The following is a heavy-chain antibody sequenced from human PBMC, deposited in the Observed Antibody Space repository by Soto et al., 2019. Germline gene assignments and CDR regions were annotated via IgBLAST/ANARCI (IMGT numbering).Heavy chain of an antibody. D-gene: IGHD3-10*01. V-gene: IGHV3-30*18. CDR2: ISYDGGNK. J-gene: IGHJ6*02. Sequence: GGSLRLSCAASGFTFSSYGMHWVRQAPGKGLEWVAVISYDGGNKYYADSVKGRFTISRDNSKNTLYLQMNSLRAEDTAVYYCAKDLGYGSGSYLYYYYGMDVWGQGTTVTVSS. CDR1: GFTFSSYG. CDR3: AKDLGYGSGSYLYYYYGMDV.